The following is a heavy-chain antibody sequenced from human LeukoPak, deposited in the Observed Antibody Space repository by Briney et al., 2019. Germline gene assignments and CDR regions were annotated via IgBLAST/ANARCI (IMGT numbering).Heavy chain of an antibody. D-gene: IGHD3-3*01. Sequence: PSETLSLTCTVSGASISNYSWSWIRRPAGKGLQWIGRIDNRGTTNYNPSLKSRVSMSGDTSKNQFSLKLSSVTAADTAIFYCARDRYDFWSGFSGDFYYYHYMDVWGKGTTVTASS. V-gene: IGHV4-4*07. CDR2: IDNRGTT. CDR1: GASISNYS. J-gene: IGHJ6*03. CDR3: ARDRYDFWSGFSGDFYYYHYMDV.